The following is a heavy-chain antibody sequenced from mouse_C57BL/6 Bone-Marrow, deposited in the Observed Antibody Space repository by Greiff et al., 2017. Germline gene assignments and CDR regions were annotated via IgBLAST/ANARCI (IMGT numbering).Heavy chain of an antibody. J-gene: IGHJ2*01. CDR2: IYPGDGDT. CDR3: AREWDYDWLDY. Sequence: QVQLQQSGPELVKPGASVKISCKASGYAFSSSWMNWVKQRPGKGLEWIGRIYPGDGDTNYNGKFKGKATLTADKSSSTAYMQLSSLTSEDSAVYFCAREWDYDWLDYWGQGTTLTVSS. CDR1: GYAFSSSW. D-gene: IGHD2-4*01. V-gene: IGHV1-82*01.